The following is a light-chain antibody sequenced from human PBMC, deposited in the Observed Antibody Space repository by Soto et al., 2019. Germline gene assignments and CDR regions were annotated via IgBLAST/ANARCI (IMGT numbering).Light chain of an antibody. CDR3: QQYGSSPA. CDR1: QSVSSSY. J-gene: IGKJ5*01. V-gene: IGKV3-20*01. Sequence: IVFTQSPCTLSLSPGERATLSCRASQSVSSSYLAWYQQKPGQAPRLLIYGPSSRATGIPVRFSGSGSGTDFTLTISRLEPEDFAVYYCQQYGSSPAFGQGTRLEIK. CDR2: GPS.